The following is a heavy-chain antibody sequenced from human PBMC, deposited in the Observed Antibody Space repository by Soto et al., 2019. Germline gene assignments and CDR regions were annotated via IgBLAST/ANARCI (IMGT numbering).Heavy chain of an antibody. CDR2: IYYSGST. CDR3: ARGTYYYDSSGWPDYYYYGMDV. D-gene: IGHD3-22*01. V-gene: IGHV4-59*01. J-gene: IGHJ6*02. Sequence: SETLSLTCTVSGGSISSYYWSWIRQPPGKGLEWIGYIYYSGSTNYNPSLKSRVTISVDTSMNQFSLKLSSVTAADTAVYYCARGTYYYDSSGWPDYYYYGMDVWGQGTTVSVSS. CDR1: GGSISSYY.